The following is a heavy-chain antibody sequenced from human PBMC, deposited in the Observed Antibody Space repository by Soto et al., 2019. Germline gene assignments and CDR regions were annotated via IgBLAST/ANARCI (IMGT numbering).Heavy chain of an antibody. CDR2: INAGNGNT. CDR1: GYTFTSYA. J-gene: IGHJ4*02. CDR3: ASSSLGGGYDFWSGYKTMGYYFDY. D-gene: IGHD3-3*01. V-gene: IGHV1-3*01. Sequence: SVKVSCKASGYTFTSYAMHWVRQAPGQRLEWMGWINAGNGNTKYSQKFQGRVTITRDTSASTAYMELSSLRSEDTAVYYCASSSLGGGYDFWSGYKTMGYYFDYWGQGTLVTVSS.